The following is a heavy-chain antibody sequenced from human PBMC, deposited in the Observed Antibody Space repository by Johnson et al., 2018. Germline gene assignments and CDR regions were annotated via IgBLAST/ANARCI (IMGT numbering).Heavy chain of an antibody. D-gene: IGHD1-14*01. J-gene: IGHJ6*02. Sequence: QVQLVQSGGGLVKPGGSLRLSCAASGFIFSDFYMNWIRQAPGRGLEWISYLSSSGRSTYYADSVKDRFTISRDNAKNSLYLQMSSLRAEDTAVYYCAREVPISGLDVWGQGTTVTVS. CDR2: LSSSGRST. V-gene: IGHV3-11*01. CDR1: GFIFSDFY. CDR3: AREVPISGLDV.